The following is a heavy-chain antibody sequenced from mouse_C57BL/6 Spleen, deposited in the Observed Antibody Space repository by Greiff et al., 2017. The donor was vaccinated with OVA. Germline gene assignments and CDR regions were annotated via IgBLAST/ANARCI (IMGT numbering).Heavy chain of an antibody. D-gene: IGHD1-1*01. CDR2: INPNNGGT. CDR3: ARFYYGSSYYAMDD. CDR1: GYTFTDYY. J-gene: IGHJ4*01. Sequence: VQLQQSGPELVKPGASVKISCKASGYTFTDYYMNWVKQSHGKSLEWIGDINPNNGGTSYNQKFKGKATLTVDKSSSTAYMELRSLTSEDSAVYYGARFYYGSSYYAMDDWGQGTSVTVSS. V-gene: IGHV1-26*01.